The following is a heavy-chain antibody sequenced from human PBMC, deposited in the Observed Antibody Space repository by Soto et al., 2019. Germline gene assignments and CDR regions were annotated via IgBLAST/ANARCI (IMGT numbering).Heavy chain of an antibody. CDR1: GYTFTSYG. Sequence: ASVKVSCKASGYTFTSYGISWVRQAPGQGLEWMGWISAYNGNTNYAQKLQGRVTMTTDTSTSTAYMELRSLRSDDTAVYYCARDQKYYDSSGYYQSRRFDYWGQGTLVTVSS. V-gene: IGHV1-18*01. J-gene: IGHJ4*02. CDR2: ISAYNGNT. D-gene: IGHD3-22*01. CDR3: ARDQKYYDSSGYYQSRRFDY.